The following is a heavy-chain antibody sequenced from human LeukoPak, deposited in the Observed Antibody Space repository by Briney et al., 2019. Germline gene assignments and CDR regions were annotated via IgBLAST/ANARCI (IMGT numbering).Heavy chain of an antibody. Sequence: SQTLSLTCTVSGVSISSAEYYWSWIRQSAGKGLEWIGRIYNTGSTNYNLSLQSRLTISVDMSKNQFSLKLTSVTAADTAVYYCVREGGKRSTGPGSLDFWGQGSLVTVSS. D-gene: IGHD2-2*01. CDR3: VREGGKRSTGPGSLDF. J-gene: IGHJ4*02. V-gene: IGHV4-61*02. CDR1: GVSISSAEYY. CDR2: IYNTGST.